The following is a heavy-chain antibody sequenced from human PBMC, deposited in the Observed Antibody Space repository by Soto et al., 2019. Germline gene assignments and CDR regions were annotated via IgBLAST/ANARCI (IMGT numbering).Heavy chain of an antibody. CDR1: GFTFSSYA. D-gene: IGHD1-26*01. V-gene: IGHV3-23*01. Sequence: PGGSLRLSCEASGFTFSSYAMSWVRQAPGKGLEWVSAISGSGGSTYYADSVKGRFTISRDNSKNTLYLQMNSLRAEDTAVYYCAKDGLGQYYFDYWGQGTLVTVSS. J-gene: IGHJ4*02. CDR3: AKDGLGQYYFDY. CDR2: ISGSGGST.